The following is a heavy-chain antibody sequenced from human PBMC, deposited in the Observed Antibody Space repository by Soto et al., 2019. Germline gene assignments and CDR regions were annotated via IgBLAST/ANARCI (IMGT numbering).Heavy chain of an antibody. CDR1: GFTFSSYW. CDR2: IKQDGSEK. CDR3: ARDLAAAGWDY. Sequence: GGSLRLSCAASGFTFSSYWMSWVRQAPGKGLEWVANIKQDGSEKYYVDSVKGRFTISRDNDKNSLYLQMNSLRAEDMAVYYCARDLAAAGWDYWGQGTLVTAPQ. J-gene: IGHJ4*02. D-gene: IGHD6-13*01. V-gene: IGHV3-7*03.